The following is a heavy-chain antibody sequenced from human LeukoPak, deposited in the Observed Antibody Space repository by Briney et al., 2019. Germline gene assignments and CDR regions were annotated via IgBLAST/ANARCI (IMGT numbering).Heavy chain of an antibody. D-gene: IGHD6-6*01. CDR3: ARYDIAARTFDY. CDR1: GGSISSYY. CDR2: IYYSGST. Sequence: SETPSLTCTVSGGSISSYYWSWIRQPPGKGLEWIGSIYYSGSTYYNPSLKSRVTISVDTSKNQFSLKLSSVTAADTAVYYCARYDIAARTFDYWGQGTLVTVSS. J-gene: IGHJ4*02. V-gene: IGHV4-39*01.